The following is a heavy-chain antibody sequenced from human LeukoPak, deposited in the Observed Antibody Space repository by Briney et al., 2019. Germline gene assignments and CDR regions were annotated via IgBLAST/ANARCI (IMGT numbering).Heavy chain of an antibody. D-gene: IGHD2-15*01. J-gene: IGHJ5*02. Sequence: PGGSLRLSCADSGFTFSRYWMHWVRQTPGKGVVWVSCISADGSVTRYADSGKGRFTISRDNTKSTLYLQMHSLRAEDTAVYYCATAGGDGSRMGFDPWGQGTLVTASS. CDR1: GFTFSRYW. CDR2: ISADGSVT. CDR3: ATAGGDGSRMGFDP. V-gene: IGHV3-74*01.